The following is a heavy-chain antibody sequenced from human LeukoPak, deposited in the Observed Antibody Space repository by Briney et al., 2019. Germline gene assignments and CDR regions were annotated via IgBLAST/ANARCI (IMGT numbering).Heavy chain of an antibody. J-gene: IGHJ4*02. D-gene: IGHD6-13*01. CDR1: GFNFSNYW. V-gene: IGHV3-74*01. CDR3: ARGTAETAGIDY. Sequence: GGSLTLSCAASGFNFSNYWMHWVRQAPGKGLVWVSHINTDGSSATYGDPAKGRFTVSRDDAKYTLFLQMSSLTVNDVGVYYCARGTAETAGIDYWGQGTLVTVSS. CDR2: INTDGSSA.